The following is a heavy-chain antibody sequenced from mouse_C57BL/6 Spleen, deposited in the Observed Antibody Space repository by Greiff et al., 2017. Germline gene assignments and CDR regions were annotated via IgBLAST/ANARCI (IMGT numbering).Heavy chain of an antibody. CDR2: IWSDGST. V-gene: IGHV2-6-1*01. CDR1: GFSLTSYG. Sequence: QVQLKESGPGLVAPSPSLSITCTVSGFSLTSYGVHWVRQPPGKGLEWLVVIWSDGSTTYNSALNSRLSISKDNTKSQVFLKMNSLQTDDTAMYSCARHSGYDYDEERAMDYWGQGTSVTVSS. CDR3: ARHSGYDYDEERAMDY. D-gene: IGHD2-4*01. J-gene: IGHJ4*01.